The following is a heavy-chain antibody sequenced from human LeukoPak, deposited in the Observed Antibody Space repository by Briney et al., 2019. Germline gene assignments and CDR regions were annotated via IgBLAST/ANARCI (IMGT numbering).Heavy chain of an antibody. CDR1: EFTFSSYD. V-gene: IGHV3-13*01. CDR2: IDTAGNA. D-gene: IGHD6-13*01. J-gene: IGHJ4*02. Sequence: GGSLRLSCAASEFTFSSYDMQWVRQATGKGLEWVSTIDTAGNAWYPDSVKGRFTISRENAKNSLNLQMNSLRVGDTAVYYCARAKMPGIQTAGRVNYFDSWGQGTLVTVSA. CDR3: ARAKMPGIQTAGRVNYFDS.